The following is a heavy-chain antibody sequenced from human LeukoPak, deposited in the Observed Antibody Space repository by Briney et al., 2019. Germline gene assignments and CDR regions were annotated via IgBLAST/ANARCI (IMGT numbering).Heavy chain of an antibody. V-gene: IGHV3-23*01. Sequence: GGPLRLSCAASGFTFNNYAMNWVRQAPGKGLEWVSSISGSGGSTYYADSVKGRFTISRDNSKNTLYLQMNSLRVEDTAVYYCATRSYFGGQGTLVTVSS. CDR2: ISGSGGST. J-gene: IGHJ4*02. CDR1: GFTFNNYA. CDR3: ATRSYF. D-gene: IGHD2/OR15-2a*01.